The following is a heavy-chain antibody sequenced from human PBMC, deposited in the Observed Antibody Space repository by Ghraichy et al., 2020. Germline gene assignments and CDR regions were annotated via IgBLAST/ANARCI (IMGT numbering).Heavy chain of an antibody. CDR2: IYYSGST. CDR3: ARDYYSGGPLYYFDY. CDR1: GGSISSGGYY. D-gene: IGHD3-22*01. Sequence: SETLSLTCTVSGGSISSGGYYWSWIRQHPGKGLEWIGYIYYSGSTYYNPSLKSRVTISVDTSKNQFSLKLSSVTAADTAVYYCARDYYSGGPLYYFDYWGQGTLVTVSS. J-gene: IGHJ4*02. V-gene: IGHV4-31*03.